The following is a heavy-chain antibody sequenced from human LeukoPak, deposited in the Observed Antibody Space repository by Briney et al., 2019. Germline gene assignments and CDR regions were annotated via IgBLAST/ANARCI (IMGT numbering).Heavy chain of an antibody. D-gene: IGHD3-10*01. CDR2: ISAYSGNT. V-gene: IGHV1-18*01. CDR1: GYTFTSYG. Sequence: ASVKVSCKASGYTFTSYGISWVRQAPGQGLEWMGWISAYSGNTNNAQKFQGRVTMTTDTSTSTAYMDLRSLTSDDTAVYYCARDQRIEDYTSGSYCFDYWGQGTLVTVSS. CDR3: ARDQRIEDYTSGSYCFDY. J-gene: IGHJ4*02.